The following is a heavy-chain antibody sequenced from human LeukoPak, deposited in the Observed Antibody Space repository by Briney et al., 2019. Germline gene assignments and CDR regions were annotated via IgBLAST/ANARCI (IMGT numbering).Heavy chain of an antibody. Sequence: SETLSLTCTVSGGSISSYYWSRIRQPPGKGLEWIGYIYATGSTNYNPSLKSRVTISVDTSKNQFSLNLRSVTAADTAVYYCARHGSVRSPLGPWGQGTLVTVSS. V-gene: IGHV4-4*09. CDR3: ARHGSVRSPLGP. J-gene: IGHJ5*02. CDR2: IYATGST. CDR1: GGSISSYY. D-gene: IGHD3-10*01.